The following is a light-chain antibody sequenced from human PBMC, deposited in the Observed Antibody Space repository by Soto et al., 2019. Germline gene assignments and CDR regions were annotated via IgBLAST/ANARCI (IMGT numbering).Light chain of an antibody. CDR3: QHLNDYRYT. CDR1: QAISSS. Sequence: DIQLTQSPSFLSASVGDRVTITCRASQAISSSLAWYQHNPGKAPKLLIYAASTLQNGVPSSFSGSGSGKEFTLIIRSLQPEDCATYYSQHLNDYRYTFGQGTKLEIK. CDR2: AAS. J-gene: IGKJ2*01. V-gene: IGKV1-9*01.